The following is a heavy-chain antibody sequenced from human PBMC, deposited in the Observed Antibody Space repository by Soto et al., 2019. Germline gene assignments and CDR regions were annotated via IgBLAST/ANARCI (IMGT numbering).Heavy chain of an antibody. V-gene: IGHV5-51*01. CDR2: IYPGDSDT. D-gene: IGHD6-13*01. CDR1: GYSFTSYW. J-gene: IGHJ6*02. CDR3: ARTAAAGKYYYGVDV. Sequence: PGESLKISCNGSGYSFTSYWICWMRQMPGKGLEWMGIIYPGDSDTRYSPSFQGQVTISADKSISTAYLQWSSLKASDTAMYYCARTAAAGKYYYGVDVWGQGTTVTVSS.